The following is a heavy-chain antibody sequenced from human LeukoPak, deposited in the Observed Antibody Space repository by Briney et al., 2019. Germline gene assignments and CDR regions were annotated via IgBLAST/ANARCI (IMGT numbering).Heavy chain of an antibody. Sequence: SETLSLTCAVSGYSISSGYYWGWIRQPPGKGLEWIGSIYHSVSTYYNPSLKSRVTISVDTSKNQFSLKLSSVTAADTAVYYCASRIAVAGADAFDIWGQGTMVTVSS. CDR1: GYSISSGYY. V-gene: IGHV4-38-2*01. CDR2: IYHSVST. J-gene: IGHJ3*02. D-gene: IGHD6-19*01. CDR3: ASRIAVAGADAFDI.